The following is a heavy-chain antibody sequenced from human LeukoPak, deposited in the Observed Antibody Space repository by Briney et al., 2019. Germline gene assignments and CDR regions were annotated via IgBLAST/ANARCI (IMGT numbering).Heavy chain of an antibody. V-gene: IGHV6-1*01. CDR1: GDSFSSNSAT. CDR3: ARGPSYFQH. J-gene: IGHJ1*01. Sequence: SQTLSLTCAISGDSFSSNSATWNWIRQSPSRGLEWLGRTYYRSKWYKYYAVSVKGRITISPDTSKNQFSLQLNSVTPEDTAVYYCARGPSYFQHWGQGTLVTVSS. CDR2: TYYRSKWYK.